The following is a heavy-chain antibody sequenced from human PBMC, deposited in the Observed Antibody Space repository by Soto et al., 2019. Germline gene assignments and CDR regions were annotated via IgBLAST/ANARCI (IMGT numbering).Heavy chain of an antibody. CDR3: ARHEVVPAAMRRGYYYGMDV. J-gene: IGHJ6*02. V-gene: IGHV3-7*05. Sequence: GSLRLSCAASGFTFSSYWMSWVRQAPGKGLEWVANIKQDGSEKYYVDSVKGRFTISRDNAKNSLYLQMNSLRAEDTAVYYCARHEVVPAAMRRGYYYGMDVWGQGT. CDR2: IKQDGSEK. D-gene: IGHD2-2*01. CDR1: GFTFSSYW.